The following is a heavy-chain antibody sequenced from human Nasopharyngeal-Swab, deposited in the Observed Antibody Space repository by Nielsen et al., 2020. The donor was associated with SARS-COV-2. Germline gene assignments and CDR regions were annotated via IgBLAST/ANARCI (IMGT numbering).Heavy chain of an antibody. V-gene: IGHV1-18*01. J-gene: IGHJ5*02. CDR3: ARDGTHVGAFLNWLDP. D-gene: IGHD3-3*02. CDR1: GYTFTSYG. CDR2: INAYNGGT. Sequence: ASVKVSCKASGYTFTSYGISWVRQAPGQGLEWMGWINAYNGGTNYAQKVQGRVTMTTDTSTGTAYMELRSLRSDDTAVYYCARDGTHVGAFLNWLDPWGQGTLVTVSS.